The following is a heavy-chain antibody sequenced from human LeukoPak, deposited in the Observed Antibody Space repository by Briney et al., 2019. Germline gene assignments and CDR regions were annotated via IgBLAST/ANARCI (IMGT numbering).Heavy chain of an antibody. J-gene: IGHJ3*02. D-gene: IGHD3-3*01. CDR2: IYYSGST. CDR3: ARGKDDLIVEDAFDI. V-gene: IGHV4-39*07. Sequence: TSETLSLTCTVSGGSISSSSYYWGWIRQPPGKGLEWIGSIYYSGSTYYNPSLKSRVTISVDTSKNQFSLKLSSVTAADTAVYYCARGKDDLIVEDAFDIWGQGTMVTVSS. CDR1: GGSISSSSYY.